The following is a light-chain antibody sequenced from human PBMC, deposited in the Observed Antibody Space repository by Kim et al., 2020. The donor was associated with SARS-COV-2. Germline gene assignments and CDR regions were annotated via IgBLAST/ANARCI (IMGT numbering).Light chain of an antibody. J-gene: IGKJ5*01. Sequence: GERVTPSCRASQTVSSNYFAWYQQKPGQAPRLLIYDVFSRATGIPDRFSGSGSATDFTLTISRLEPEDFAVYYCQHYGYSPITFGQGTRLEIK. CDR1: QTVSSNY. CDR2: DVF. V-gene: IGKV3-20*01. CDR3: QHYGYSPIT.